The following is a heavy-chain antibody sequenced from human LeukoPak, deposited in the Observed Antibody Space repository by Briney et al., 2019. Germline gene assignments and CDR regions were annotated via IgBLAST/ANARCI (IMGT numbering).Heavy chain of an antibody. CDR3: ATEGFYF. J-gene: IGHJ4*02. Sequence: GGSLRLSCAASGAAFSKYGMKWVRQAAGAGLEYISGISRSGGITHYADSVKGRFTISRDNVKNTPYLQMNSLRAEDTALYYCATEGFYFWGPGTQVTLSS. V-gene: IGHV3-23*01. CDR2: ISRSGGIT. CDR1: GAAFSKYG.